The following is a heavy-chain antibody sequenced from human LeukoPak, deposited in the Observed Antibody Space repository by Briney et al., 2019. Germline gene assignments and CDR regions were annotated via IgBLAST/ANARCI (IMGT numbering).Heavy chain of an antibody. D-gene: IGHD3-10*01. CDR1: GYTFTGYY. Sequence: GASVKVSCTASGYTFTGYYMHWVRQAPGQGLEWMGWINPNSGGTNYAQKFQGWVTMTRDTSISTAYMELSRLRSDDTAVYYCARVSHLPGDALDIWGQGTMVTVSS. J-gene: IGHJ3*02. V-gene: IGHV1-2*04. CDR3: ARVSHLPGDALDI. CDR2: INPNSGGT.